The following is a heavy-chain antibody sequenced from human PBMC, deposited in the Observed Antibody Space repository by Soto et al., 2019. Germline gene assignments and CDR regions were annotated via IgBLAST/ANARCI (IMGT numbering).Heavy chain of an antibody. CDR2: IDTDGSTT. Sequence: EVQLVESGGGLVQPGGSLRLSCAASGFTFTSYWMHWVRQAPGKGLVWVSRIDTDGSTTSYADAVKGRFTISRDNAKNTLYLQMSRLRAEDTAVYYCARAIAVAGTGGFYWGQGILVTVSS. CDR3: ARAIAVAGTGGFY. V-gene: IGHV3-74*01. J-gene: IGHJ4*02. D-gene: IGHD6-19*01. CDR1: GFTFTSYW.